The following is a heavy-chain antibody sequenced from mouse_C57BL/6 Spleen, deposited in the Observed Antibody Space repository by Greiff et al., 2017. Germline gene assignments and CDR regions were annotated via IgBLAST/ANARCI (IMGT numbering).Heavy chain of an antibody. D-gene: IGHD5-1*01. CDR1: GYTFTSYW. CDR2: IHPNSGST. Sequence: QVQLQQPGAELVKPGASVKLSCKASGYTFTSYWMHWVKQRPGQGLEWIGMIHPNSGSTNYNEKFKSKATLTVDKSSSTAYMQLSSLTSEDSAVYYCARSTAAGDWYFDVWGTGTTVTVSS. J-gene: IGHJ1*03. V-gene: IGHV1-64*01. CDR3: ARSTAAGDWYFDV.